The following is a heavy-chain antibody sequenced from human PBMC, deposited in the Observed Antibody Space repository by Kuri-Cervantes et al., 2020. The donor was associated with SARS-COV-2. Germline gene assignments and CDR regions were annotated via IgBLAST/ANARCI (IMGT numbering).Heavy chain of an antibody. CDR1: GFTFSSYA. D-gene: IGHD3-3*01. CDR2: ISYDGSNK. V-gene: IGHV3-30-3*01. J-gene: IGHJ6*03. CDR3: ARDPPYDFWSGYYPIHYYYYMDV. Sequence: GESLKISCAASGFTFSSYAMHWVRQAPGKRLEWVAVISYDGSNKYYADSVKGRFTISRDNSKNTLYLQMNSLRAEDTAVYYCARDPPYDFWSGYYPIHYYYYMDVWGKGTTVTVSS.